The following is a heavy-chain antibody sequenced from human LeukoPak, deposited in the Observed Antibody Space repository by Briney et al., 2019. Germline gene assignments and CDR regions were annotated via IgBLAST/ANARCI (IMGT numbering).Heavy chain of an antibody. D-gene: IGHD3-9*01. CDR1: GYTFTSYG. CDR3: ARTYYDILTGRYYYGMDV. Sequence: ASVKVSCKASGYTFTSYGISWVRQAPGQGLEWMGWISAYNGNTNYAQKLQGRVTMTTDTSTSTAYMELRSLRSDDTAVYYCARTYYDILTGRYYYGMDVWGQGTTVTVSS. V-gene: IGHV1-18*01. J-gene: IGHJ6*02. CDR2: ISAYNGNT.